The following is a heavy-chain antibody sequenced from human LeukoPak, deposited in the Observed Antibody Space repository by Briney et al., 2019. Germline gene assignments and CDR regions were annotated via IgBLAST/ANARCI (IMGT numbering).Heavy chain of an antibody. CDR2: MNPNSGNT. CDR3: ARDRSSLYNGNYAF. Sequence: ASVKVSCKASGYTFTSYDINWVRQATGQGLEWMGWMNPNSGNTGYAQKFQGRVTITRNTSISTAYMELSSLRSEDTAVYYCARDRSSLYNGNYAFWGRGTLVTVSS. J-gene: IGHJ4*02. V-gene: IGHV1-8*03. CDR1: GYTFTSYD. D-gene: IGHD5-12*01.